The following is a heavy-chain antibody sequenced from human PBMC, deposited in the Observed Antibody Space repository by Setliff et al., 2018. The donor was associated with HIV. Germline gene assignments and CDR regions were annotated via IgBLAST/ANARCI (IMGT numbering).Heavy chain of an antibody. CDR1: GGSIVRYY. D-gene: IGHD6-19*01. J-gene: IGHJ4*02. V-gene: IGHV4-59*12. Sequence: KTSETLSLTCTVSGGSIVRYYWTWIRQPPGKGLEWIGYIYYSGSTNYNPSLKSRVIISVDTSKMQFSLKLTSVTAADSAVYYCARLRRSSGWSFDYWAQGTLVTVSS. CDR3: ARLRRSSGWSFDY. CDR2: IYYSGST.